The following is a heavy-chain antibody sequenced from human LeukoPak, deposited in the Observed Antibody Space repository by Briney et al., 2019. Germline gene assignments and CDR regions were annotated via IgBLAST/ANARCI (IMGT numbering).Heavy chain of an antibody. CDR1: GYTFINYY. J-gene: IGHJ4*02. V-gene: IGHV1-46*01. CDR2: INPSGGST. D-gene: IGHD3-22*01. CDR3: AKGYYYDSSGYYWNRGPADY. Sequence: RASVKVSCKASGYTFINYYVHWVRQAPGQGLQWLGMINPSGGSTVYAQMLQGRLTMTTDMSTRTVYMELNSLTSEDTAVYYCAKGYYYDSSGYYWNRGPADYWGQGTLVTVSS.